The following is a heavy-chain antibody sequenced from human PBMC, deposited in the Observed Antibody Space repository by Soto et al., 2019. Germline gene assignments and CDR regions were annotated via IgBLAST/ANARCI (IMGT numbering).Heavy chain of an antibody. J-gene: IGHJ5*01. CDR1: GYTLSELS. CDR2: FDSEDGET. V-gene: IGHV1-24*01. D-gene: IGHD6-19*01. Sequence: EASVKVSCKVSGYTLSELSMHWVRQAPGKGLEWMGGFDSEDGETIYLQKFQGRVTMTEDTSTDTAYMELSSLRSEDTAVYYCATLRAGGTPAGIAVGRWFDPWGQGSLVTVSS. CDR3: ATLRAGGTPAGIAVGRWFDP.